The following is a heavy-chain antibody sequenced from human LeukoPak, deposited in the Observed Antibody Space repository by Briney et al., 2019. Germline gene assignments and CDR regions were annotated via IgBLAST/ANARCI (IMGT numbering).Heavy chain of an antibody. D-gene: IGHD3-9*01. CDR3: ARETYYDVLSGAYDI. J-gene: IGHJ3*02. CDR1: GGSLGSCY. CDR2: IYSSGTT. Sequence: SETLSLTCAVSGGSLGSCYWIWIRQPAGKGLEWIGRIYSSGTTNYNPSLKSRVTMSVDTSKNHFSLNLTSVTAADTAVCFCARETYYDVLSGAYDIWGQGTMVTVSS. V-gene: IGHV4-4*07.